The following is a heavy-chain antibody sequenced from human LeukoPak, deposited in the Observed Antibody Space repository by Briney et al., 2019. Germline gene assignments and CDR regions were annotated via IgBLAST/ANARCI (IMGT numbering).Heavy chain of an antibody. CDR1: GGSISSGSYY. D-gene: IGHD3-16*01. CDR2: IYTSGST. CDR3: ASWGRVGHYYMDV. J-gene: IGHJ6*03. V-gene: IGHV4-61*02. Sequence: SETLSLTCTVSGGSISSGSYYWSWIRQPAGEGLEWIGRIYTSGSTNYNPSLKSRVTISVDTSKNQFSLKLSSVTAADTAVYYCASWGRVGHYYMDVWGKGTTVTVSS.